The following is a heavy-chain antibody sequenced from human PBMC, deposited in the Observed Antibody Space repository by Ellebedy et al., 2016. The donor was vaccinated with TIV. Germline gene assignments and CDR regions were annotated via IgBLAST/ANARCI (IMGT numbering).Heavy chain of an antibody. CDR3: AGRAYNWNDGSLFDY. Sequence: GESLKISCAASGFTFSSYAMSWVRQAPGKGLEWVSHISGSSRTIYYADSVKGRFTISRDNAKNSLYLQMNSLRAEDTAVYYCAGRAYNWNDGSLFDYWGQGTLVTVSS. D-gene: IGHD1-1*01. CDR2: ISGSSRTI. CDR1: GFTFSSYA. J-gene: IGHJ4*02. V-gene: IGHV3-48*04.